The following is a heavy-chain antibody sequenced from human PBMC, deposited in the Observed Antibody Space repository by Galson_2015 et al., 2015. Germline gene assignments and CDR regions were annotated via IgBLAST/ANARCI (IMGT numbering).Heavy chain of an antibody. J-gene: IGHJ3*02. Sequence: SVKASCKASGYTFTSYYMHWVRQAPGQGLEWMGIINPSGGSTSYAQKFQGRVTMTRDTSTSTVYMELSSLRSEDTAVYYCARRFPGTTGVDAFDIWGQGTMVTVSS. V-gene: IGHV1-46*01. CDR2: INPSGGST. CDR3: ARRFPGTTGVDAFDI. CDR1: GYTFTSYY. D-gene: IGHD1-1*01.